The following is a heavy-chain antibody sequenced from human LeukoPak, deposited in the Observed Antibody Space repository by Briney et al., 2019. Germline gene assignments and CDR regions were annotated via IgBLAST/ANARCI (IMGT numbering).Heavy chain of an antibody. J-gene: IGHJ4*02. CDR3: ARDLGGYSYGSHFDS. V-gene: IGHV3-21*01. CDR2: ITTSSSYI. Sequence: GGSLRLSCAASGFTFSSYAMHWVRQAPGKGLEWVSSITTSSSYIYYADSVKGRFTISRDNAKNSLYLQTNSLRAEDTAIYYCARDLGGYSYGSHFDSWGQGTLVTVSS. D-gene: IGHD5-18*01. CDR1: GFTFSSYA.